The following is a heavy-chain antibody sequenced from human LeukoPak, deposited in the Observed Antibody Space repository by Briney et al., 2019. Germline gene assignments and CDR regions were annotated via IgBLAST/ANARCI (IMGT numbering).Heavy chain of an antibody. V-gene: IGHV3-43*02. CDR1: GFTLDDYA. Sequence: GGSLRLSCAASGFTLDDYAMHWVRQAPGKGLEWVSLISGDGGSTYYADSVKGRFTISRDNSKNSLYLQMNSLRTEDTALYYCAKDIAVAGIYYFDYWGQGTLVTVSS. CDR3: AKDIAVAGIYYFDY. J-gene: IGHJ4*02. D-gene: IGHD6-19*01. CDR2: ISGDGGST.